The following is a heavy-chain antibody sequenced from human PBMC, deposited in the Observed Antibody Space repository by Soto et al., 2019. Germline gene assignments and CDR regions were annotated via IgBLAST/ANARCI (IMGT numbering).Heavy chain of an antibody. CDR2: IYYSGST. J-gene: IGHJ5*02. CDR3: ARRDYDFWSGYYSGRRNWFDP. V-gene: IGHV4-31*03. Sequence: SETLSLTCTVSGGSISSGGYYWSWIRQHPGKGLEWIGYIYYSGSTYYNPSLKSRVTISVDTSKNQFSLKLSSVTAADTAVYYCARRDYDFWSGYYSGRRNWFDPWGQGTLVTVSS. CDR1: GGSISSGGYY. D-gene: IGHD3-3*01.